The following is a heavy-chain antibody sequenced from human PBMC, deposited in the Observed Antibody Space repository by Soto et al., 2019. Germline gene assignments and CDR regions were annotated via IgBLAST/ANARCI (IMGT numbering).Heavy chain of an antibody. J-gene: IGHJ3*02. D-gene: IGHD6-19*01. CDR3: ARDRLPGIAVAGVTTDAFDI. CDR2: IIPIFGTA. CDR1: GGTFSSYA. V-gene: IGHV1-69*13. Sequence: SVKVSCKASGGTFSSYAISWVRQAPGQGLEWMGGIIPIFGTANYAQKFQGRVTITADESTSTAYMELSSLRSEDTAVYYCARDRLPGIAVAGVTTDAFDIWGQGTMVTVSS.